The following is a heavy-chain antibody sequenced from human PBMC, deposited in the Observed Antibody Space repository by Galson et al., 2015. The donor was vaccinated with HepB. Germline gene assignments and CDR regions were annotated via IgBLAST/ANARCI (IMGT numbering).Heavy chain of an antibody. CDR1: GFTFNYHA. J-gene: IGHJ6*02. CDR3: AKGDVWGSAALNYGMDV. CDR2: IGGGGST. Sequence: SLRLSCAASGFTFNYHAMNWVRQAPGKGLEWVAAIGGGGSTSYAESVKGRFTISRDNSKNMVFLQMYSLRAEGTAVYYCAKGDVWGSAALNYGMDVWGQGTTVTVSS. V-gene: IGHV3-23*01. D-gene: IGHD3-16*01.